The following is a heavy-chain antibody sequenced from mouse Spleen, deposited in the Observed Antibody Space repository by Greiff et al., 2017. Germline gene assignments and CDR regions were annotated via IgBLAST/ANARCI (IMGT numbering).Heavy chain of an antibody. CDR1: GYTFTDYN. CDR2: INPNNGGT. CDR3: ARHYYDGSYSYYYAMDY. V-gene: IGHV1-18*01. D-gene: IGHD1-1*01. J-gene: IGHJ4*01. Sequence: VQLQQSGPELVKPGASVKIPCKASGYTFTDYNMDWVKQSHGKSLEWIGDINPNNGGTIYNQKFKGKATLTVDKSSSTAYMELRSLTSEDTAVYYCARHYYDGSYSYYYAMDYWGQGTSVTVSS.